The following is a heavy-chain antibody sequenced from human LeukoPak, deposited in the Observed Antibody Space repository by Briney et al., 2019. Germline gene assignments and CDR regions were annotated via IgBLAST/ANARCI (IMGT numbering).Heavy chain of an antibody. J-gene: IGHJ4*02. V-gene: IGHV3-21*01. Sequence: GGSLRLSCAASGFTFSAHSMNWVRQAPGKGLEWVSSISGNSDYIYYADSLEGRFTISRDNAKNSLYLRMDSLRAEDTAVYYCAREQIDTSSWPFGIDYWSQGTLVTVSS. CDR3: AREQIDTSSWPFGIDY. CDR2: ISGNSDYI. CDR1: GFTFSAHS. D-gene: IGHD6-13*01.